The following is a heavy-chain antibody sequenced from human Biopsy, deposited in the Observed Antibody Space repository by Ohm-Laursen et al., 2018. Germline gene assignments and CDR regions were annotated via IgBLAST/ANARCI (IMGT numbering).Heavy chain of an antibody. CDR2: IYYSGST. CDR3: ARATNSTGWPYYYFYGMDV. CDR1: GGSISSDY. Sequence: GTLSLTCTVSGGSISSDYWSWIRQTPGKGLEWIGYIYYSGSTNHDPSLKGRVTISVDTSKNQFSLRLNSVTAADTAVYYCARATNSTGWPYYYFYGMDVWGQGTTVAVSS. V-gene: IGHV4-59*01. J-gene: IGHJ6*02. D-gene: IGHD2/OR15-2a*01.